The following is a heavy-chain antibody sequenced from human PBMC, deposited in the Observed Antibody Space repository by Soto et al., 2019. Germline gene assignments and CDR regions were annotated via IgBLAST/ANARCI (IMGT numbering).Heavy chain of an antibody. Sequence: SETLSLTCTVSGGSISSGGYYWSWIRQNPGKGLEWIGYIYYSGSTYYNPSLKSRVTISVDTSKNQFSLKLSSVTAADTAVYYCARDIVVVPAAYQTYYYYGMDVWGQGTTVTVSS. V-gene: IGHV4-31*02. CDR1: GGSISSGGYY. CDR2: IYYSGST. J-gene: IGHJ6*02. D-gene: IGHD2-2*01. CDR3: ARDIVVVPAAYQTYYYYGMDV.